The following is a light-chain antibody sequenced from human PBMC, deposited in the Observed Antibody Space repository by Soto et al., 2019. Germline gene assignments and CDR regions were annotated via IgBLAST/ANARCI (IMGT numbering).Light chain of an antibody. Sequence: QSALTQPASVSGSPGQSITISCTGTSSDVGAYNFVSWYQQHPGKAPKLMIYDVSNRPSGVSNRFSGSKSGNTASLSISGLQAEDEPDYYCTSYTGSSTLGVFGGGTKLTVL. J-gene: IGLJ2*01. V-gene: IGLV2-14*03. CDR3: TSYTGSSTLGV. CDR1: SSDVGAYNF. CDR2: DVS.